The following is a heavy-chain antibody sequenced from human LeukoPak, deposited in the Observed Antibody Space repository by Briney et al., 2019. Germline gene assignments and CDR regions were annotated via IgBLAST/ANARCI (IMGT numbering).Heavy chain of an antibody. Sequence: GGSLRLSXAASGFTFGSYWMSWVRQTPGKGLEWVANIKQDGSEKYYVDSVKGRFTISRDNAKNSLYLQMNSLRAEDTAVYYCARVAGRAGYYYDSSGYIDYWGQGTLVTVSS. CDR1: GFTFGSYW. CDR3: ARVAGRAGYYYDSSGYIDY. CDR2: IKQDGSEK. V-gene: IGHV3-7*01. D-gene: IGHD3-22*01. J-gene: IGHJ4*02.